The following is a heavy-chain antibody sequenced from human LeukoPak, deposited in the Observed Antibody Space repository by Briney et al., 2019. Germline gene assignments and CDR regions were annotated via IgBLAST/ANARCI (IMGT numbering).Heavy chain of an antibody. V-gene: IGHV1-69*05. CDR3: ARGLIEYSSSFSDY. CDR1: GGTFSSYA. CDR2: IIPIFGTA. J-gene: IGHJ4*02. Sequence: GASVKVSCKASGGTFSSYAISWVRQAPGQGLEWMGGIIPIFGTANYAQKFQGRVTITTDESTSTAYMELSSLRSEDTAVYYCARGLIEYSSSFSDYWGQGTLVTVSS. D-gene: IGHD6-6*01.